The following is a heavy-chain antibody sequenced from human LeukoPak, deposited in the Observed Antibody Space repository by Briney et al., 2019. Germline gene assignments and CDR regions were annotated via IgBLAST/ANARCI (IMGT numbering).Heavy chain of an antibody. CDR1: GFTFSSYA. D-gene: IGHD6-19*01. CDR2: ISGGGGST. Sequence: GGSLRLSCAASGFTFSSYAMSWVRQAPGKGLEWVSAISGGGGSTYYADSVKGRFTISRDNSKNTLYLQMNSLRAEDTAVYYCAKAEWGPVAANFDYWGQGTLVTVSS. J-gene: IGHJ4*02. CDR3: AKAEWGPVAANFDY. V-gene: IGHV3-23*01.